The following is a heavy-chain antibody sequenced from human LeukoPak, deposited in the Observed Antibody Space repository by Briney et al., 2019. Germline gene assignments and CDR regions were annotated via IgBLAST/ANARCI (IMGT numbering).Heavy chain of an antibody. V-gene: IGHV4-38-2*02. Sequence: SETLSLTCTVSGYSISSGYYWGWIRQPPGKGLEWIGSIYHSGSTYYNPSLKSRVTISVDTSKNQFSLKLSSVTAADTAVYYCARGIAAAGPRTHFDYWGQGTLVTVSS. CDR1: GYSISSGYY. CDR3: ARGIAAAGPRTHFDY. J-gene: IGHJ4*02. D-gene: IGHD6-13*01. CDR2: IYHSGST.